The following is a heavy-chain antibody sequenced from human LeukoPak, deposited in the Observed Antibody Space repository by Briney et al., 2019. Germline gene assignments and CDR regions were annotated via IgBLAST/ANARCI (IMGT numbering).Heavy chain of an antibody. CDR1: GGSISSYY. Sequence: EPSETLSLTCTVSGGSISSYYWSRIRQPPGKGLEWIGYIYYSGTTNYNPSLKSRVTMSVDTSKNQFSLKLSSVTAADTAVYYCARVFAGIEYYFDYWGQGTLVTVSS. CDR3: ARVFAGIEYYFDY. CDR2: IYYSGTT. J-gene: IGHJ4*02. V-gene: IGHV4-59*12. D-gene: IGHD6-13*01.